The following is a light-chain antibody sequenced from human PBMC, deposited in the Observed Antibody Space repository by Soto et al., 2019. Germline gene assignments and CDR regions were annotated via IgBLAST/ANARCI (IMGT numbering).Light chain of an antibody. CDR2: TSA. CDR3: QQYDNWPPTT. J-gene: IGKJ5*01. Sequence: EVVMTQSPATLPVSLGEGATLSCKASQSVSSNVAWYQQKPGLAPRLLIHTSATRATGIPARFSGRGSGTFFTLTISGLQSEDFATYYCQQYDNWPPTTFGQGTRLEIK. V-gene: IGKV3-15*01. CDR1: QSVSSN.